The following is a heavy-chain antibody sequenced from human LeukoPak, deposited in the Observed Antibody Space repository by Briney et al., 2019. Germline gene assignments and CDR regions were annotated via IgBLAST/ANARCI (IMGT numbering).Heavy chain of an antibody. Sequence: GSLRLSCAASGFTFNSYAMHWVRQAPGKGLEWVAVISYDGSNKYYADSVKGRFTISRDNSKNTLYLQMNSLRAEDTAVYYCARDYHYGMYYYYGMDVWGQGTTVTVSS. CDR2: ISYDGSNK. D-gene: IGHD4-17*01. CDR1: GFTFNSYA. CDR3: ARDYHYGMYYYYGMDV. J-gene: IGHJ6*02. V-gene: IGHV3-30-3*01.